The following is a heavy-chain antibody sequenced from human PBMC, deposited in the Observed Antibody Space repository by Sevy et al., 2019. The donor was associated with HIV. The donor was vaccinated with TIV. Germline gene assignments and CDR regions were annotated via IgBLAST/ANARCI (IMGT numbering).Heavy chain of an antibody. CDR3: ARDLAYCSSTSCEDG. Sequence: GGSLRLSCAASGFTVSSNYMSWVRQAPGQGLEWVSVIYSGGSTYYADPVKGRFTISRDNSKNTLYLQMNSLRAEDTAVYYCARDLAYCSSTSCEDGWGQGTLVTVSS. J-gene: IGHJ4*02. D-gene: IGHD2-2*01. V-gene: IGHV3-53*01. CDR1: GFTVSSNY. CDR2: IYSGGST.